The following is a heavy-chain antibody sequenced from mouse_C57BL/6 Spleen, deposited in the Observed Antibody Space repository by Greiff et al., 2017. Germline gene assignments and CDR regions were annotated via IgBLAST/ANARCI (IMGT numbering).Heavy chain of an antibody. V-gene: IGHV3-6*01. J-gene: IGHJ3*01. CDR1: GYSITSGYY. Sequence: EVKLMESGPGLVKPSQSLSLTCSVTGYSITSGYYWNWIRQFPGNKLEWMGYISYDGSNNYNPSLKNRISITRDTSKNQVFLKLNSVTTEDTATYYCARGPFQAWFAYWGQGTLVTVSA. CDR3: ARGPFQAWFAY. CDR2: ISYDGSN.